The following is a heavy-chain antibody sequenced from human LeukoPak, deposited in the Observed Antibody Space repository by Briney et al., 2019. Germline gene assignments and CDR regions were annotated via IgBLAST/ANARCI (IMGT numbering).Heavy chain of an antibody. V-gene: IGHV4-59*12. Sequence: SETLSLTCTVSGGSISSYYWSWIRQPPGKGLEWIGYIYYSGSTNCNPSLKSRVTISVDTSKNQFSLKLSSVTAADTAVYYCARRSIAAAGVKYFQHWGQGTLVTVSS. J-gene: IGHJ1*01. CDR2: IYYSGST. CDR3: ARRSIAAAGVKYFQH. CDR1: GGSISSYY. D-gene: IGHD6-13*01.